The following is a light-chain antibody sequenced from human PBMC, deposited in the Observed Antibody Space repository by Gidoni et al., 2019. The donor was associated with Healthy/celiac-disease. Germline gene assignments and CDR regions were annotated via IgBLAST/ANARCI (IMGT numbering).Light chain of an antibody. V-gene: IGKV2-28*01. CDR3: RQALQTPRT. CDR2: LGS. Sequence: DIVLTHSPLSLPFTTGEPASISCRSSQSLLPSNGYNDLAWYLQKPGQSPQLLIDLGSNRASGVPDRFSGSGSGTDFTLKISRVEAEDVGVYYCRQALQTPRTFGQGTRLEIK. CDR1: QSLLPSNGYND. J-gene: IGKJ5*01.